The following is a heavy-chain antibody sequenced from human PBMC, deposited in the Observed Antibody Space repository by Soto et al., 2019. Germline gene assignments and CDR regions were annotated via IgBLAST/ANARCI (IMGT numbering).Heavy chain of an antibody. CDR1: GGPISSSSYY. CDR3: ASSRRGITMIVVVIGAFDI. CDR2: IYYSGST. J-gene: IGHJ3*02. D-gene: IGHD3-22*01. V-gene: IGHV4-39*01. Sequence: PSETLSLTCTVSGGPISSSSYYWGWIRQPPGKGLEWIGSIYYSGSTYYNPSLKSRVTISVDTSKNQFSLKLSSVTAADTAVYYCASSRRGITMIVVVIGAFDIWGQGTMVTVSS.